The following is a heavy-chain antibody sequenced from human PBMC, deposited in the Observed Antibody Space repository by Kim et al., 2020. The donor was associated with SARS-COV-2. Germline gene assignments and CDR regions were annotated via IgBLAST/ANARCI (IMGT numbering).Heavy chain of an antibody. V-gene: IGHV1-46*01. CDR3: ARVIGGSGWYSDY. Sequence: YAQKFQGRVTMTRDTSTSTVYMELSSLRSEDTAVYYCARVIGGSGWYSDYWGQGTLVTVSS. D-gene: IGHD6-19*01. J-gene: IGHJ4*02.